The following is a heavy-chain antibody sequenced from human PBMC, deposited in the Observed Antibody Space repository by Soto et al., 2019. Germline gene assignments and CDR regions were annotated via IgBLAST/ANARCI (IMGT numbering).Heavy chain of an antibody. CDR2: IYYSGST. J-gene: IGHJ3*02. D-gene: IGHD3-9*01. CDR3: AREVLRYFDWLPHDAFDI. V-gene: IGHV4-31*03. CDR1: GGSISSGGYY. Sequence: SETLSLTCTVSGGSISSGGYYWSWIRQHPGKGLEWIGYIYYSGSTYYNPSLKSRVTISVDTSKNQFSLKLSSVTAADTAVYYCAREVLRYFDWLPHDAFDIWGQGTMVTVSS.